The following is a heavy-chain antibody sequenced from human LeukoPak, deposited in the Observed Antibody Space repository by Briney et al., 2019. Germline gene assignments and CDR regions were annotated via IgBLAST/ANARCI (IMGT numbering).Heavy chain of an antibody. V-gene: IGHV3-7*01. J-gene: IGHJ4*02. Sequence: GGSLRLSCAASGFTFSSYWMSWVRPAPGKGLEWVANIKQDGSEKYYVDSVKGRFTISRDNAKNSLYLQMNSLRAEDTAVYYCARDICSSTSWHNFDYWGQGTLVTVSS. CDR1: GFTFSSYW. CDR3: ARDICSSTSWHNFDY. D-gene: IGHD2-2*01. CDR2: IKQDGSEK.